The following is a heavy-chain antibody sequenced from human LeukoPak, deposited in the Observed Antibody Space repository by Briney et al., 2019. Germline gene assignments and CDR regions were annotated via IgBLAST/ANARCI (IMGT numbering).Heavy chain of an antibody. V-gene: IGHV4-59*08. CDR2: IYYSGST. CDR1: GGSISSYY. J-gene: IGHJ1*01. Sequence: SETPSLTCTVSGGSISSYYWSWIRQPPGKGLEWIGYIYYSGSTNYNPSLKSRVTISVDTSKNQFSLKLSSVTAADTAVYYCATALVVHGYFQHWGQGTLVTVSS. CDR3: ATALVVHGYFQH. D-gene: IGHD2-8*02.